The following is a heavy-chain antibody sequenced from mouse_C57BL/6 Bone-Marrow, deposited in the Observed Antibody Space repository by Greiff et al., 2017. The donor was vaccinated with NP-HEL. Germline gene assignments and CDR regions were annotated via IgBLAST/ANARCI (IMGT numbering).Heavy chain of an antibody. J-gene: IGHJ4*01. D-gene: IGHD2-2*01. CDR2: IRNKANGYTT. V-gene: IGHV7-3*01. CDR1: GFTFTDYY. CDR3: ARYLGGYVYYAMDY. Sequence: EVMLVESGGGLVQPGGSLSLSCAASGFTFTDYYMSWVRQPPGKALEWLGFIRNKANGYTTEYSASVKGRFTISRDNSQSILYLQMNALRAEDSATYYCARYLGGYVYYAMDYWGQGTSVTVSS.